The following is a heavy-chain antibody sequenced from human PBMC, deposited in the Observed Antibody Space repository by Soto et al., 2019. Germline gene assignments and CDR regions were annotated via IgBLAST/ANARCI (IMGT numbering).Heavy chain of an antibody. CDR1: GGSFSGYY. J-gene: IGHJ5*02. CDR3: ARGGRFLRWFDP. V-gene: IGHV4-34*01. Sequence: SETLSLTCAVYGGSFSGYYWSWIRQPPGKGLEWIGEINHSGSTNYNPSLKSRVTISVDTSKHQFSLKLSSVTAADTAVYYCARGGRFLRWFDPWGQGTLVTVSS. D-gene: IGHD3-3*01. CDR2: INHSGST.